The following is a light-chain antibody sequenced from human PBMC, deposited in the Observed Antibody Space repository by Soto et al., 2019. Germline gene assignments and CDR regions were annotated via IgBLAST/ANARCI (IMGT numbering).Light chain of an antibody. CDR2: AAS. CDR3: LQDYNYPLT. Sequence: AIQMTQAPSSLSASVGDRVTITCRASQDIGNDLGWYQRKPAKAPKLLIYAASSSQSGVPSRFSGSGSGTDFSLTISSLQPEDFATYYCLQDYNYPLTFGGGTRWISN. J-gene: IGKJ4*01. V-gene: IGKV1-6*01. CDR1: QDIGND.